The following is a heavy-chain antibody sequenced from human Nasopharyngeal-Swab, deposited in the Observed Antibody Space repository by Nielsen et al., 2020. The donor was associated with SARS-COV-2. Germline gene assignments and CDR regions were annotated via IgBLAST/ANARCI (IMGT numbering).Heavy chain of an antibody. CDR3: ARDRITFGGVIVKGDAFDI. J-gene: IGHJ3*02. CDR2: IWYDGSNK. V-gene: IGHV3-33*01. Sequence: WIRQPPGKGLEWVAVIWYDGSNKYYADSVKGRFTISRDNSKNTLYLQMNSLRAEDTAVYYYARDRITFGGVIVKGDAFDIWGQGTMVTVSS. D-gene: IGHD3-16*02.